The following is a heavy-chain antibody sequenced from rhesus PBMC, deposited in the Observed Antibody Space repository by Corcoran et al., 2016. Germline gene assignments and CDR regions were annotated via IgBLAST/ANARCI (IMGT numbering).Heavy chain of an antibody. D-gene: IGHD1-44*02. J-gene: IGHJ4*01. Sequence: QVQLQQWGEGLVKPSETLSLTCAVYGGSISGYYYWSWIRQPPGKGLEWIGYFYGNSASTNCNPSLKNRVTISKDTSKNQFSLKLSSVTAADTAVYYCARHGTVGAKDYFDYWGQGVLVTVSS. CDR3: ARHGTVGAKDYFDY. V-gene: IGHV4-73*01. CDR2: FYGNSAST. CDR1: GGSISGYYY.